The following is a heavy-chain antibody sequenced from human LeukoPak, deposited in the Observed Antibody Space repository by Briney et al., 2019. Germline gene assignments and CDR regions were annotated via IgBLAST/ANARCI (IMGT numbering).Heavy chain of an antibody. Sequence: GGLLSSCGAASGFTSIDCDMYWLRDAIGKGLELVSTIDVRGDTHYSGSVKGRFTISRENAESSLYLQMNSLRAEDTAVYYCARGGIQVSGIDEFDYWGQGTLVTVSS. CDR3: ARGGIQVSGIDEFDY. D-gene: IGHD6-19*01. CDR2: IDVRGDT. J-gene: IGHJ4*02. V-gene: IGHV3-13*01. CDR1: GFTSIDCD.